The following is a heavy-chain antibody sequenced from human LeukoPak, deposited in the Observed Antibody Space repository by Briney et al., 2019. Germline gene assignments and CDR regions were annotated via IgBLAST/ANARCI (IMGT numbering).Heavy chain of an antibody. J-gene: IGHJ4*02. CDR3: GRDGSDTGGLFDY. D-gene: IGHD7-27*01. V-gene: IGHV4-39*07. Sequence: SETLSLTCIVSGGSISSSSYYWGWIRQPPGKGLEWIGNIYSSGRTYYNPSLKSRVTISVDTSKNQFSLTLPSVTAADTAVYFCGRDGSDTGGLFDYWGQETLVTVSS. CDR2: IYSSGRT. CDR1: GGSISSSSYY.